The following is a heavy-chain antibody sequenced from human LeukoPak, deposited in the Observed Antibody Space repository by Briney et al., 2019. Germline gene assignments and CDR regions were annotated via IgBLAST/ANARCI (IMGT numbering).Heavy chain of an antibody. D-gene: IGHD3-9*01. J-gene: IGHJ4*02. CDR2: IKQDGTEK. Sequence: GGSLRLSCAASGFTFSSYSMNWVRQAPGKGLEWVASIKQDGTEKYYVDSVRGRIAISRDNAKNSLYLQMNSLRAEDTAVYYCARSPSGVLRYFDWPFDYWGQGTLVTVSS. CDR3: ARSPSGVLRYFDWPFDY. CDR1: GFTFSSYS. V-gene: IGHV3-7*01.